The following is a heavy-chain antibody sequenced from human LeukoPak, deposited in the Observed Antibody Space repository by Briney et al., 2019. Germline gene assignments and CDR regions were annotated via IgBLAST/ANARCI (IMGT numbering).Heavy chain of an antibody. CDR2: IYYSGST. V-gene: IGHV4-39*07. J-gene: IGHJ3*02. Sequence: SETLSLTCTVSGGSISSSSYYWGWIRQPPGKGLEWIGSIYYSGSTYYNPSLKSRVTISVDMSKNQFSLKLSSVTAADTAVYYCARDMGGSLRYFDWSSAFDIWGQGTMVTVSS. D-gene: IGHD3-9*01. CDR3: ARDMGGSLRYFDWSSAFDI. CDR1: GGSISSSSYY.